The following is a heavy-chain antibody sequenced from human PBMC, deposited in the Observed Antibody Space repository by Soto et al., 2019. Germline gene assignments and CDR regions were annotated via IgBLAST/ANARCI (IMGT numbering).Heavy chain of an antibody. CDR2: TYPGDSDT. D-gene: IGHD5-12*01. CDR1: GYSFTSYW. Sequence: GESLKISCKGSGYSFTSYWIGWVRQMPGKGLEWMGITYPGDSDTRYSPSFQGQVTISADKSISTAYLQWSSLKASDTAMYYCARHSGGGWLQANDAFDIWGQGTMVTVSS. J-gene: IGHJ3*02. V-gene: IGHV5-51*01. CDR3: ARHSGGGWLQANDAFDI.